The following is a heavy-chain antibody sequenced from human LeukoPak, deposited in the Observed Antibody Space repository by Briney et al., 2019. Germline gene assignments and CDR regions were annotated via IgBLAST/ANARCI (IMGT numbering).Heavy chain of an antibody. CDR3: ARATTYDILTGYFDY. Sequence: GGSLRLSCAASGFTVSSNYMSWVRQAPGKGLEWVSSISSSSSYIYYAESVKGRFTMSRDNAKNSLYLQMNSLRAEDTAVYYCARATTYDILTGYFDYWGQGTLVTVSS. CDR1: GFTVSSNY. J-gene: IGHJ4*02. CDR2: ISSSSSYI. V-gene: IGHV3-21*01. D-gene: IGHD3-9*01.